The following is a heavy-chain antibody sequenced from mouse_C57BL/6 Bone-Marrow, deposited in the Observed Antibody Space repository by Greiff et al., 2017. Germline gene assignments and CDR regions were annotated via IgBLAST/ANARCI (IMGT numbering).Heavy chain of an antibody. CDR3: ARSNWAFGY. Sequence: QVQLQQPGAELVMPGASVKLSCKASGYTFTSYWMHWVKQRPGQGLEWIGEICPSDSYTNYNQKFKGKSTLTVDKSSSTAYMQLSSLTSEDSAVYYCARSNWAFGYWGQGTTLTGSS. CDR2: ICPSDSYT. V-gene: IGHV1-69*01. CDR1: GYTFTSYW. J-gene: IGHJ2*01. D-gene: IGHD4-1*01.